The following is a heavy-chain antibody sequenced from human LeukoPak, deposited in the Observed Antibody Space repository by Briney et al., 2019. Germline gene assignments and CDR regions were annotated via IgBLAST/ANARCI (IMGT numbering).Heavy chain of an antibody. Sequence: GGSLRLSCIASGFSFTSYAMSWVRQAPGKGLEWVSAISSRSDITYYADSVKGRFTITRDNSKNTLYLQMNSLRAGDTAIYYCVKDDYGVPGWYFDLWGRGTLVTVSS. D-gene: IGHD4/OR15-4a*01. V-gene: IGHV3-23*01. CDR3: VKDDYGVPGWYFDL. CDR2: ISSRSDIT. CDR1: GFSFTSYA. J-gene: IGHJ2*01.